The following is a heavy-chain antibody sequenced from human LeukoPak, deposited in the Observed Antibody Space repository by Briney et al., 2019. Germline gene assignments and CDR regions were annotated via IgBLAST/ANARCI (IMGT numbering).Heavy chain of an antibody. CDR2: ISSGGTYI. D-gene: IGHD5-12*01. Sequence: PGGSLRLSCAASGFTFSSNSMNWVRQAPGKELEWVSSISSGGTYIYYADSVKGRFTISRDNAKNSLYLQMNSLRAEDTAVYYCARVSLYANIVATIGGDLDYWGQGTLVTVSS. CDR1: GFTFSSNS. CDR3: ARVSLYANIVATIGGDLDY. V-gene: IGHV3-21*01. J-gene: IGHJ4*02.